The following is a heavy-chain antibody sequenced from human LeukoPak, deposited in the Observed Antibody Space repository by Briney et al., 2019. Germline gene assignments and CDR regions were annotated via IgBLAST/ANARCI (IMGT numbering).Heavy chain of an antibody. V-gene: IGHV3-48*04. CDR3: ARVEGNIVTTTEGYFDY. J-gene: IGHJ4*02. CDR1: GFSFSNHS. Sequence: SGGSLRLSCAASGFSFSNHSMNWVRQAPGKGLEWVSYISGSSNIIYHANSVKGRFTISRDNAKNSLYLQMNSLRAEDTAVYYCARVEGNIVTTTEGYFDYWGQGTLVTVSS. D-gene: IGHD5-12*01. CDR2: ISGSSNII.